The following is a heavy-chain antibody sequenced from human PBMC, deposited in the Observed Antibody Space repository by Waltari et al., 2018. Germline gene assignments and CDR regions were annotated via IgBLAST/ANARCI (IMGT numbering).Heavy chain of an antibody. CDR2: IDGGSSET. D-gene: IGHD3-16*02. CDR1: GDKFSTYW. Sequence: EVRLVQSGAEVKKPGESLKISCKGSGDKFSTYWIGWVRQMPGKGLEWMGIIDGGSSETRYSPSFRGQVTMSADKSITTAYLQWSSLKASDTAMYYCARREHDYDYVGGSYRRVIDTFDIWGQGTRVTVSS. J-gene: IGHJ3*02. CDR3: ARREHDYDYVGGSYRRVIDTFDI. V-gene: IGHV5-51*03.